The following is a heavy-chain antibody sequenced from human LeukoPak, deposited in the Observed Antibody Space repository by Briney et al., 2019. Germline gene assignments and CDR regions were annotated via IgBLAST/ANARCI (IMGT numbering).Heavy chain of an antibody. CDR3: ARDGLTDGSGYTVIDC. CDR2: ICDDGNNQ. CDR1: GFTFSSYA. J-gene: IGHJ4*02. D-gene: IGHD3-22*01. Sequence: GGTLRLSCAASGFTFSSYAMSWVRQAPGKGLEWGAVICDDGNNQYYTDSVKGRFTISRDNSKNRLYLQMNSLRAEDTAVYYCARDGLTDGSGYTVIDCWGQGALVTVSS. V-gene: IGHV3-33*08.